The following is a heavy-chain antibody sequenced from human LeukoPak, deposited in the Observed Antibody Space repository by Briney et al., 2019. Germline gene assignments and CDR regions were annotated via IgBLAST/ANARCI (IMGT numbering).Heavy chain of an antibody. CDR2: ISGSGGST. CDR1: GFTFSSYA. CDR3: AKRGLRYFDWSRSYYIDY. Sequence: PGGSLRLSCAASGFTFSSYAMSWVRQAPGKGLEWVSAISGSGGSTYYADSVKGRFTISRDNSKNTLYLQMNSLRAEDTAVYYCAKRGLRYFDWSRSYYIDYWGQGTLVTVSS. V-gene: IGHV3-23*01. D-gene: IGHD3-9*01. J-gene: IGHJ4*02.